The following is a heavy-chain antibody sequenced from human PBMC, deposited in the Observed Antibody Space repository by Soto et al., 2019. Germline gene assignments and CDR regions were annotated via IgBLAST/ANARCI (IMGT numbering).Heavy chain of an antibody. V-gene: IGHV3-30*18. CDR2: ISYDGSNK. CDR1: GFTFSSYG. D-gene: IGHD3-3*01. CDR3: AKDFNSKIVLRLDWFDP. J-gene: IGHJ5*02. Sequence: PGGSLRLSCAASGFTFSSYGMHWVRQAPGKGLEWVAVISYDGSNKYYADSVKGRFTISRDNSKNTLYLQMNSLRAEDTAVYYCAKDFNSKIVLRLDWFDPWGQGTLVTVSS.